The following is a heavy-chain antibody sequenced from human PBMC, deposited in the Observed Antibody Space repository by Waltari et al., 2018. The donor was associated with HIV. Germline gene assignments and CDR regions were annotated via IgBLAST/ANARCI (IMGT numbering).Heavy chain of an antibody. CDR3: AKDKGGVTYIFDY. Sequence: QVQLVESGGSVVKPARSLIISCAASGFTFSHSGIHWVRLAPGKGLEWVAVISYYGSNKYYADSVKGRFTISRDNSKNTLYLQMNSLRAEDTAVYYCAKDKGGVTYIFDYWGQGTLVTVSS. V-gene: IGHV3-30*18. J-gene: IGHJ4*02. CDR2: ISYYGSNK. D-gene: IGHD1-1*01. CDR1: GFTFSHSG.